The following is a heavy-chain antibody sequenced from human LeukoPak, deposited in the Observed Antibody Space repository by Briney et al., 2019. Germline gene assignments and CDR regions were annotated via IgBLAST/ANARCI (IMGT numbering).Heavy chain of an antibody. J-gene: IGHJ5*02. CDR3: ARDGGDGYKANWFDT. CDR1: GYTFTSYY. D-gene: IGHD5-24*01. Sequence: ASVKVSCKASGYTFTSYYMHWVRQAPGQGLEWMGIINPSRGSTSQAQTFQGRVTMTRDMSTSTVSMELSSLRSEDTAVYYCARDGGDGYKANWFDTWGQGTLVTVSS. V-gene: IGHV1-46*01. CDR2: INPSRGST.